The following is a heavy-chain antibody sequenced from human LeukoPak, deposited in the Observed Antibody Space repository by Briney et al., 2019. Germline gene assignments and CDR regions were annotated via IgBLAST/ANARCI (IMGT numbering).Heavy chain of an antibody. J-gene: IGHJ6*02. Sequence: KTSETLSLTCTIYGGSFSGYYWSWIRQHPGKGLEWIAEINHGGTTNYNPSLESRVTISVDTSKKQFSLNLTSLTAADTAIYYCARGRGRYYGMDVWGQGTAVTVSS. CDR3: ARGRGRYYGMDV. V-gene: IGHV4-34*01. CDR1: GGSFSGYY. CDR2: INHGGTT.